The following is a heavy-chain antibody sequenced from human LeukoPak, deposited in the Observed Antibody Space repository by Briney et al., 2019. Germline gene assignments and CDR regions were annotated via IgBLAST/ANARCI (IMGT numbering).Heavy chain of an antibody. CDR1: GFSFSGYW. D-gene: IGHD3-10*01. J-gene: IGHJ4*02. CDR2: INQDGSEK. CDR3: ARECFGESTFDS. Sequence: GGSLRLSCAASGFSFSGYWMTWVRQAPGKGLEWVANINQDGSEKYYVDSVRGRFTISRDNAKNSLYLQMNSLTAEDTAVYYCARECFGESTFDSWGQGTLVTVSS. V-gene: IGHV3-7*01.